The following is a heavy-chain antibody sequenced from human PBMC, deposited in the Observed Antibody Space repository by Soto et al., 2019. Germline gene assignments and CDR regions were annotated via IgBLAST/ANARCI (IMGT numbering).Heavy chain of an antibody. V-gene: IGHV4-30-4*01. D-gene: IGHD3-3*01. CDR1: GASISSGDYY. CDR2: IYYSGST. J-gene: IGHJ4*02. CDR3: AREIWSGYQFDY. Sequence: PSETLSLTCTVSGASISSGDYYWSWIRQPPGKGLEWIGYIYYSGSTFYNPSLKSRLTISVDTSKNQFSLKLSSVTAADTAVYYCAREIWSGYQFDYWGQGTLVTDSS.